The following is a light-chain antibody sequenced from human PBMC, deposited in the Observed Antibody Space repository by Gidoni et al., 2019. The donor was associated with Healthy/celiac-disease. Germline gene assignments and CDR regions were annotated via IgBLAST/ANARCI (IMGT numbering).Light chain of an antibody. CDR1: QSVLYSSNNKNY. CDR2: WAS. Sequence: DIVMTQSPDSLAASLGERATINCKSSQSVLYSSNNKNYLAWYQQKPGQPPKLLIYWASTRESGVSDRFSGSGSGTDFTLTISSLQAEDVAVYYCQQYYSTPWTFGQGTKVEIK. V-gene: IGKV4-1*01. J-gene: IGKJ1*01. CDR3: QQYYSTPWT.